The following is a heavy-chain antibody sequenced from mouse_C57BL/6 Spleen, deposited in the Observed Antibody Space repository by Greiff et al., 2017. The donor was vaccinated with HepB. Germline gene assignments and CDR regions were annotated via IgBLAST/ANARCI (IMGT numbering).Heavy chain of an antibody. V-gene: IGHV1-64*01. CDR2: IHPNSGST. CDR3: AIYYDYYAMDY. CDR1: GYTFTSYW. J-gene: IGHJ4*01. D-gene: IGHD2-1*01. Sequence: QVQLKQPGAELVKPGASVKLSCKASGYTFTSYWMHWVKQRPGRGLEWIGMIHPNSGSTNYNEKFKSKATLTVDKSSSTAYMQLSSLTSEDSAVYYCAIYYDYYAMDYWGQGTSVTVSS.